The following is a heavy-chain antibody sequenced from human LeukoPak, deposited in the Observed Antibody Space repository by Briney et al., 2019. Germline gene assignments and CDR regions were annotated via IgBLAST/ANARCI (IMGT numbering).Heavy chain of an antibody. J-gene: IGHJ4*02. V-gene: IGHV4-59*01. CDR3: ARELGYCSGGSCLYYIDY. CDR2: IYYSGST. CDR1: GGSISSYY. Sequence: SETLSLTCTVSGGSISSYYWSWIRQPPGKGLEWIGYIYYSGSTNYNPSLKSRVTISVDTSKNQFSLKLSSVTAADTAVYYCARELGYCSGGSCLYYIDYWGQGTLVTVSS. D-gene: IGHD2-15*01.